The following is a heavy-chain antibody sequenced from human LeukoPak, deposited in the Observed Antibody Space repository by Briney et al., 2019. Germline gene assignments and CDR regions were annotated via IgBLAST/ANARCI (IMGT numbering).Heavy chain of an antibody. CDR1: GYPLTEFV. J-gene: IGHJ4*02. D-gene: IGHD6-19*01. CDR2: FVPEHDKI. Sequence: ASVKVSCKVSGYPLTEFVIHWLRQAPGQGPEWLGGFVPEHDKIIYAQNFQGRVTMTEDTSTDTAYVELRSLKSEDTAVYYCSTIKLEPGIAVAAHLGHYFNYWGQGTLVTVSS. V-gene: IGHV1-24*01. CDR3: STIKLEPGIAVAAHLGHYFNY.